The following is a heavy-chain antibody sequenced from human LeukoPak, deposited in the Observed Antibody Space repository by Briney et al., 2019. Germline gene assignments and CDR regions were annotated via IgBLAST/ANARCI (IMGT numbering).Heavy chain of an antibody. CDR2: INPSGGST. CDR1: GYTFTSYY. D-gene: IGHD2-15*01. Sequence: ASVKVSCKASGYTFTSYYMHWVRQAPGQGLEWMGVINPSGGSTSYAQKFQGRVTMTRDMSTSTVYMELSRLRSDDTAVYYCAREDCSGGSCYPPPYWGQGTLVTVSS. CDR3: AREDCSGGSCYPPPY. V-gene: IGHV1-46*01. J-gene: IGHJ4*02.